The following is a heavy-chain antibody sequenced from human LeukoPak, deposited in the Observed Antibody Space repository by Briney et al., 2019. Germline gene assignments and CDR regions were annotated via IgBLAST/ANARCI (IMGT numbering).Heavy chain of an antibody. CDR1: GFTFSSYS. V-gene: IGHV3-21*01. J-gene: IGHJ4*02. Sequence: PGGSLRLSCAASGFTFSSYSMTWVRQAPGKGLEWVSSISSSSSYIYYADSVKGRFTISRDNAKNSLYLQMNSLRAEDTAVYYCARARPDTFDYWGQGTLVTVSS. CDR2: ISSSSSYI. CDR3: ARARPDTFDY.